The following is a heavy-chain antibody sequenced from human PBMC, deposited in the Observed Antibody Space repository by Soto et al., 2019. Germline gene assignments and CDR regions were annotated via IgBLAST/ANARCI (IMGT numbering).Heavy chain of an antibody. V-gene: IGHV1-18*04. CDR2: ISAYNGNT. D-gene: IGHD2-2*02. Sequence: VASVKVSCKASGYTFTSYGISWVRQAPGQGXEWMGWISAYNGNTNYAQKLQGRVTMTTDTSTSTAYMELRSLRSDDTAVYYCARERPYCSSTSCYNPMVYYYYYRMDVWGQGTTVTVSS. CDR3: ARERPYCSSTSCYNPMVYYYYYRMDV. CDR1: GYTFTSYG. J-gene: IGHJ6*02.